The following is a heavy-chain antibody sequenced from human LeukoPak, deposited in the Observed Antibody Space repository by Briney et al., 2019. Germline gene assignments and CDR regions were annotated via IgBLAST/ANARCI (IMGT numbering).Heavy chain of an antibody. D-gene: IGHD3-10*01. V-gene: IGHV3-48*03. J-gene: IGHJ4*02. CDR1: GFTFSSYD. Sequence: GRSLRLSCAASGFTFSSYDMNWVRQAPGKGLQWVSYISSSGDTIYYADSVKGRFTISRDNAKNSLHLQMNSLRAEDTAVYFCARRFGYWGQGTLVTVSS. CDR3: ARRFGY. CDR2: ISSSGDTI.